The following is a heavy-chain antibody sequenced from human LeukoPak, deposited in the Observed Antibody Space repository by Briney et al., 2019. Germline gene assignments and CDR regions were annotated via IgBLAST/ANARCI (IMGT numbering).Heavy chain of an antibody. Sequence: AGGSLRLSCAASGFTFSDFWMHWVRQAPGKGLVWVSRINSGGTVTNYADSVKGRLTISRDNAKNSLYLQMNSLRVEDTALYYCARVRSVGDNPHAFNIWGQGTMVTVSS. D-gene: IGHD1-14*01. V-gene: IGHV3-74*01. CDR1: GFTFSDFW. J-gene: IGHJ3*02. CDR2: INSGGTVT. CDR3: ARVRSVGDNPHAFNI.